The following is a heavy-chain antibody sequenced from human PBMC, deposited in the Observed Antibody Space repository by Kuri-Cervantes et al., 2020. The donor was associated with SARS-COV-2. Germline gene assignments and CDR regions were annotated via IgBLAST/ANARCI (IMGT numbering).Heavy chain of an antibody. J-gene: IGHJ5*02. Sequence: ASVKVSCKASGYTFTSYGISWVRQAPGQGLEWMGWISAYNGNTNYAQKFQGRVTMTEDTSTDTAYMELSSLRSEDTAVYYCATLGPRYSGSYSAPRNLKNWFDPWGQGTLVTVSS. CDR1: GYTFTSYG. D-gene: IGHD1-26*01. CDR3: ATLGPRYSGSYSAPRNLKNWFDP. CDR2: ISAYNGNT. V-gene: IGHV1-18*01.